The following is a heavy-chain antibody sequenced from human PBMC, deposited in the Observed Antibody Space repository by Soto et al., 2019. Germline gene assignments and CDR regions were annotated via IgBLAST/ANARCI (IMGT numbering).Heavy chain of an antibody. CDR1: GFTFSSHW. Sequence: GSLRLSCAASGFTFSSHWMSWVRQAPGKGPEWVATINQDGSGKDYVDSVKGRFTISRDNARNSLYLQMNSLRGDDTAVYYCARAAYWGQGTLVTVSS. CDR2: INQDGSGK. V-gene: IGHV3-7*05. J-gene: IGHJ4*02. CDR3: ARAAY.